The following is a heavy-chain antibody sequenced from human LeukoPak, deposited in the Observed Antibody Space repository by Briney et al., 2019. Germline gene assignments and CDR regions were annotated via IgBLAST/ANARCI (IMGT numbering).Heavy chain of an antibody. D-gene: IGHD6-13*01. CDR1: GYTFTNYV. CDR3: ARDLGPSRAAAGSAGY. V-gene: IGHV1-18*01. J-gene: IGHJ4*02. CDR2: ISDYNGKT. Sequence: ASVKVSCKASGYTFTNYVINWVRQAPGQGLEWMGWISDYNGKTNYAQKLQGRVTMTTDTSTSTAYMELRSLRSDDTAVYYCARDLGPSRAAAGSAGYWGQGTLVTVSS.